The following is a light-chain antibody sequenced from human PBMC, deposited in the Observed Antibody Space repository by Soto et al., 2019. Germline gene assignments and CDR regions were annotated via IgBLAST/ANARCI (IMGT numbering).Light chain of an antibody. Sequence: DFLMTHSPLSLPVTLVHPSSISCMSIQILVYSDGNTYLNWFQQRPGQSPRRLIYKVSNWDSGVPDRFSGSGSGTDFTLKISRVEAEDVGVYYCMQSIQLWTFGQGTKVDIK. J-gene: IGKJ1*01. CDR3: MQSIQLWT. CDR1: QILVYSDGNTY. CDR2: KVS. V-gene: IGKV2D-30*01.